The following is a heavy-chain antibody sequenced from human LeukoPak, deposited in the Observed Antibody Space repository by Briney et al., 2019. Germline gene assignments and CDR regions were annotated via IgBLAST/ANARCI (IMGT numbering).Heavy chain of an antibody. Sequence: PGGSLRLSCAASGFTFSDYYMSWIRQAPGKGLEWVSAISGSGGSTYYADSVKGRFTISRDNAKNSLYLQMNSLRAEDTAVYYCARGWDSYGFDAFDIWGQGTMVIVSS. J-gene: IGHJ3*02. CDR3: ARGWDSYGFDAFDI. CDR1: GFTFSDYY. V-gene: IGHV3-11*04. CDR2: ISGSGGST. D-gene: IGHD5-18*01.